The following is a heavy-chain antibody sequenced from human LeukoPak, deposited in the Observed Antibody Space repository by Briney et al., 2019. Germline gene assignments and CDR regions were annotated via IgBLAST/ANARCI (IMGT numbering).Heavy chain of an antibody. CDR3: ARDSGSYFRFMFDP. D-gene: IGHD1-26*01. CDR2: LKQDGSEK. V-gene: IGHV3-7*03. Sequence: GGSLRLSCAASGFTFTTYWMNWVRQAPGKGLEWVANLKQDGSEKYYVDSVKGRFTVSRNNAKNSLFLQMNNLRAEDTAVYYCARDSGSYFRFMFDPWGQGTLVTVSS. J-gene: IGHJ5*02. CDR1: GFTFTTYW.